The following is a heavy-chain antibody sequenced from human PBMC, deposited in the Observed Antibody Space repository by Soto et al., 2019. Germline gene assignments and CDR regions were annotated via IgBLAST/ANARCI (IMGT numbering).Heavy chain of an antibody. Sequence: XVSLRLSCAASGFTISPYNMIWVRQAPGKGLQWVSYISSSSNTLYYGDSVRGRFTISRDNAKNSLYLQMNSLRDEDTAVYYCARRPDATIKDISYYYALDVWGQGTTVTVSS. V-gene: IGHV3-48*02. J-gene: IGHJ6*02. CDR3: ARRPDATIKDISYYYALDV. CDR2: ISSSSNTL. CDR1: GFTISPYN. D-gene: IGHD2-2*01.